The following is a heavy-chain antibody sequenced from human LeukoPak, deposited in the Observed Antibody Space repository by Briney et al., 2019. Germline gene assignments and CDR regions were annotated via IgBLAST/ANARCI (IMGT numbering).Heavy chain of an antibody. J-gene: IGHJ5*02. V-gene: IGHV4-39*07. Sequence: PSETLSLTCTVSGGSISSSSYYWGWIRQPPGKGLEWIGSIYYSGSTYYNPSLKSRVTISVDRSKNQFSLKLSSVTAADTAVYYCARDPPKFHTALVRTQYNWFDPWGQGTLVTVSS. D-gene: IGHD5-18*01. CDR1: GGSISSSSYY. CDR3: ARDPPKFHTALVRTQYNWFDP. CDR2: IYYSGST.